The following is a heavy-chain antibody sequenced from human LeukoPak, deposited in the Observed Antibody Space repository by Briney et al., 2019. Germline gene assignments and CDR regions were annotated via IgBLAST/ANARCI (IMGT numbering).Heavy chain of an antibody. J-gene: IGHJ6*03. Sequence: GGSLRLSCAASGFTFSSYAMSWVRQAPGKGLEWVSGIIDNGYITYYANSVRGRFTISRDNSKNTLFLQMNSLRAEDTAVYYCAKLGGQEVHNYYVAVWGKGTTVAVSS. CDR3: AKLGGQEVHNYYVAV. D-gene: IGHD3-16*01. V-gene: IGHV3-23*01. CDR2: IIDNGYIT. CDR1: GFTFSSYA.